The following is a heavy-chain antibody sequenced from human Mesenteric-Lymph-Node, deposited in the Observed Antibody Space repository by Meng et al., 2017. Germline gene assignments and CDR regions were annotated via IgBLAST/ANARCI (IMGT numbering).Heavy chain of an antibody. D-gene: IGHD3-10*01. CDR2: ISSSGSTI. Sequence: GGSLRLSCAASGFTFSSYEMNWVRQAPGKGLEWVSYISSSGSTIYYADSVKGRFTSSRDNAKNSLYLQMNSLRAEDTAVYYCARDLRQLWFGEYWGQGTLVTVSS. J-gene: IGHJ4*02. CDR1: GFTFSSYE. V-gene: IGHV3-48*03. CDR3: ARDLRQLWFGEY.